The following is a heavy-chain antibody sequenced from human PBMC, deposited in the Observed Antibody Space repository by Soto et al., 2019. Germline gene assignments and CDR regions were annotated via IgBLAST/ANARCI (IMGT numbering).Heavy chain of an antibody. CDR1: GYTFTTYD. D-gene: IGHD2-8*01. Sequence: QVQLVQSGAEVKKPGASVKVSCKASGYTFTTYDISWVRQAPGQGLAWMGRISTYNGNTNYPQSLQGRLTTTTDTSTATAYMELRSLRADDTAVYYCARDPYHVLMVKAPNLYGMDVWGQGTTVTVSS. V-gene: IGHV1-18*01. CDR3: ARDPYHVLMVKAPNLYGMDV. CDR2: ISTYNGNT. J-gene: IGHJ6*02.